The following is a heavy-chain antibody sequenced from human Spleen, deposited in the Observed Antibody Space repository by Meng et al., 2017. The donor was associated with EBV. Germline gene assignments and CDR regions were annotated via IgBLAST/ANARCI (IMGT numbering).Heavy chain of an antibody. V-gene: IGHV4-4*02. CDR3: ATYRGHYYFDF. D-gene: IGHD3-16*02. CDR2: IYHSGST. J-gene: IGHJ4*02. CDR1: GDSITYSNW. Sequence: QGQPQEWGPGLVTPSGPLSLTCAVSGDSITYSNWWSWVRQPPGKGLEWIGEIYHSGSTNYNPSLKSRVTISVDKSKNQFSLNLTSVTAADTAVYFCATYRGHYYFDFWGQGTLVTVSS.